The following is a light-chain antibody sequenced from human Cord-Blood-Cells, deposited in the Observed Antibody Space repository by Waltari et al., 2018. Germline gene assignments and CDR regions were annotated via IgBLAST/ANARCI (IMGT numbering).Light chain of an antibody. J-gene: IGLJ3*02. CDR1: KLWDKY. CDR3: QAWDSSTNWV. Sequence: SYELTQPPSVSVSPGQTASITCSGDKLWDKYACWYQQKPGQSPVLVIYKDSKRPSGIPERFSGSNSGNTATLTISGTQAMDEADYYCQAWDSSTNWVFGGGTKLTVL. CDR2: KDS. V-gene: IGLV3-1*01.